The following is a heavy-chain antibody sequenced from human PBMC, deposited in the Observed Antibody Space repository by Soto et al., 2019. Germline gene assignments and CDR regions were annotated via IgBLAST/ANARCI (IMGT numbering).Heavy chain of an antibody. V-gene: IGHV6-1*01. CDR3: ARDPPDFNSGFDF. CDR2: TYYRSKWIS. Sequence: PSQTLSLTFAISGDSVSNNGATWNWIRQSPSGGLEWLGRTYYRSKWISDYAMSVKSRISINPDTSKNQLSLQLNSVTPEDTAVYYCARDPPDFNSGFDFWGQGTLVTVSS. CDR1: GDSVSNNGAT. D-gene: IGHD1-26*01. J-gene: IGHJ4*02.